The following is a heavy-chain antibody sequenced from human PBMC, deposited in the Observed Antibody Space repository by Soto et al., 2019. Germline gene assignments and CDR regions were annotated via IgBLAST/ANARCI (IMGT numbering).Heavy chain of an antibody. CDR2: ISYDGSNK. CDR1: GFTFSSYG. CDR3: ATLFSGSYEVF. V-gene: IGHV3-30*03. Sequence: QVQLVESGGGVVQPGRSLRLSCAASGFTFSSYGMHWVRPAPGKGLEWVAVISYDGSNKYYAESVKGRFTISRDNSKNTLYLQMNSLRAEDTAVYYCATLFSGSYEVFWGQGTLVTVSS. J-gene: IGHJ4*02. D-gene: IGHD1-26*01.